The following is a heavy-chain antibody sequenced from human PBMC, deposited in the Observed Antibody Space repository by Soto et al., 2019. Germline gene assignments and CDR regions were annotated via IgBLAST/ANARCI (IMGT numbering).Heavy chain of an antibody. V-gene: IGHV3-23*01. J-gene: IGHJ4*02. Sequence: EVQLLESGGDLVQPGGSLRLSCAASAFTFSSYAMSWVRQAPGKGLEWVSTISGGGGSAYYAASVEGRFTISRDNSKNTLLLQMHTLRAEDTAVYYCAKAALYSSTWETGKGYFDYWGQGTLVTVSS. D-gene: IGHD6-13*01. CDR1: AFTFSSYA. CDR2: ISGGGGSA. CDR3: AKAALYSSTWETGKGYFDY.